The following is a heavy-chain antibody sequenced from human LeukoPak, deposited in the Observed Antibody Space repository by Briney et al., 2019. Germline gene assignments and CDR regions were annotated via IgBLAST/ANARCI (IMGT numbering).Heavy chain of an antibody. CDR1: GFTFSSYA. CDR2: ISYDGSNK. D-gene: IGHD3-22*01. CDR3: AKGSYYDSSGSFYFDY. J-gene: IGHJ4*02. V-gene: IGHV3-30*04. Sequence: PGGSLRLSCAASGFTFSSYAMHWVRQAPSKGLEWVAVISYDGSNKYYADSVKGRFTISRDNSKNTLYVQVNSLGTEDTAAYYCAKGSYYDSSGSFYFDYWGQGTLVTVSS.